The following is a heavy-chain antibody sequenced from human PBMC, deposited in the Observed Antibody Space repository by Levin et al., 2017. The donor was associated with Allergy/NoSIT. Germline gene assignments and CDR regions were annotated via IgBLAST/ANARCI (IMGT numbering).Heavy chain of an antibody. CDR3: AKDPW. J-gene: IGHJ4*02. Sequence: GESLKISCAASGFTFSSYGMHWVRQAPGKGLEWVAVISYDGSNKYYADSVKGRFTISRDNSKNTLYLQMNSLRAEDTAVYYCAKDPWWGQGTLVTVSS. V-gene: IGHV3-30*18. CDR1: GFTFSSYG. CDR2: ISYDGSNK.